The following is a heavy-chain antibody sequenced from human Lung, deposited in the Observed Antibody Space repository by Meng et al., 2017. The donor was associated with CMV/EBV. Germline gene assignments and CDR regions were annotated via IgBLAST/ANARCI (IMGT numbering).Heavy chain of an antibody. CDR1: DFTVSSNY. J-gene: IGHJ6*02. CDR2: IYSGGTT. D-gene: IGHD3-10*01. CDR3: TRVFGSGSQRYGGYYGMDV. Sequence: GVLRLSCXASDFTVSSNYMSWVRQAPGKGLEWVSLIYSGGTTYYADSVKGRFTISRDNSKNTLYLQMNSLRAEDTAVYYCTRVFGSGSQRYGGYYGMDVWGQGTTVTVSS. V-gene: IGHV3-53*01.